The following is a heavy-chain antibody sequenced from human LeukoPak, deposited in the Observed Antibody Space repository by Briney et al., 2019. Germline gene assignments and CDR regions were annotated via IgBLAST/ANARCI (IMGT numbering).Heavy chain of an antibody. CDR1: GFTFSSYG. J-gene: IGHJ4*02. D-gene: IGHD6-6*01. Sequence: GRSLRLSCAASGFTFSSYGMHWVRQAPGKGLERVAVISYDGSNKYYADSVKGRFTITRDNSKNTLYLQMNSLRAEDTAVYYCANAGSIAARFDYWGQGTLVTVSS. V-gene: IGHV3-30*18. CDR2: ISYDGSNK. CDR3: ANAGSIAARFDY.